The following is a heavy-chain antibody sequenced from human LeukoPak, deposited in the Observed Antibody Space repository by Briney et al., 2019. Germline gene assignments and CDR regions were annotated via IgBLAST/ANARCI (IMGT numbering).Heavy chain of an antibody. CDR2: ISHTSEST. D-gene: IGHD2-8*01. Sequence: PGASLTLSCAAYALTFNSYRMSWARQAPGNGMGWVSYISHTSESTYYAGCVRGRFSISRGDAKSSLYLQMNSLRDEDTAVYCCARDRGYCTSDDCYRWFHYWGQGTLVSVSS. CDR3: ARDRGYCTSDDCYRWFHY. V-gene: IGHV3-48*02. CDR1: ALTFNSYR. J-gene: IGHJ4*02.